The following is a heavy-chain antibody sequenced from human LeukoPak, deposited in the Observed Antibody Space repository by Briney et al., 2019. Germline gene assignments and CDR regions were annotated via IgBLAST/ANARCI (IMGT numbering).Heavy chain of an antibody. J-gene: IGHJ4*02. CDR3: ARALTGAEDY. V-gene: IGHV3-66*01. D-gene: IGHD7-27*01. Sequence: GGSLRLSCAASGITVSNNYMSWVRQAPGQGLEWVSIIYSGGSTYYADSVKGRFTISRDSSKNTLYLQMNGLRAEDTAVYYCARALTGAEDYWGQGTLVTVSS. CDR1: GITVSNNY. CDR2: IYSGGST.